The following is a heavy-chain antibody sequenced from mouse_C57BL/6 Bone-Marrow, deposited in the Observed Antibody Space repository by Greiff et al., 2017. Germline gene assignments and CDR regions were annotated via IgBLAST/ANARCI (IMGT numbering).Heavy chain of an antibody. D-gene: IGHD2-4*01. J-gene: IGHJ3*01. CDR2: IYPSDGST. Sequence: QVQLQQSGPELVKPGASVKLSCKASGYTFTSYDINWVKQRPGQGLEWIGWIYPSDGSTKYNEKLKGKATLTVDTSSSTAYMELHSLTSEDSAVYFGARCLRDYDWFAYWGQGTLVTVSA. CDR3: ARCLRDYDWFAY. V-gene: IGHV1-85*01. CDR1: GYTFTSYD.